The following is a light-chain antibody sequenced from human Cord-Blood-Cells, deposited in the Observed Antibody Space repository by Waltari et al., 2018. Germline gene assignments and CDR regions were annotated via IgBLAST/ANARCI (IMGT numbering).Light chain of an antibody. CDR3: CSYAGSYTLV. CDR1: SSDVGGYNY. CDR2: GGS. V-gene: IGLV2-11*01. Sequence: QSALTQPRSVSGSPGQSVTISCTGTSSDVGGYNYVSWYQQHPGKAPKHMIYGGSKRPAGVPDRFSRSKSGNTASLTISGLQAEDEADYYCCSYAGSYTLVFGGGTKLTVL. J-gene: IGLJ2*01.